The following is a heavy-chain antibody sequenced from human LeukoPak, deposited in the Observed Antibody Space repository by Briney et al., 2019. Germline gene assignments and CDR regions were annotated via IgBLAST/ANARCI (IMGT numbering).Heavy chain of an antibody. Sequence: PGGSLRLTCAASGFTFSSYAMSWVRQAPGKGLEWVSAISGSGGSTYYADSVKGRFTISRDNSKNTLYLQMNSLRAEDTAVYYCAKRDGYYYYFDYWGQGALVTVSS. V-gene: IGHV3-23*01. CDR2: ISGSGGST. CDR1: GFTFSSYA. J-gene: IGHJ4*02. D-gene: IGHD3-22*01. CDR3: AKRDGYYYYFDY.